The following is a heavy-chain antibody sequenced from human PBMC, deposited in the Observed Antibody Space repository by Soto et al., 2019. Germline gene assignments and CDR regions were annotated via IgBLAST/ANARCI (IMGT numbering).Heavy chain of an antibody. CDR1: GFSFSSYD. D-gene: IGHD1-26*01. CDR3: AKGSYSGVYSDFDY. CDR2: ISYDVTKK. Sequence: PGGTLRLSCAASGFSFSSYDMYWVRQAPGKGLEWVAAISYDVTKKYYADSVKGRFTLSRDNSKNTLYLQMNSLRAGDTAVYYCAKGSYSGVYSDFDYWGKGPLVTVS. J-gene: IGHJ4*02. V-gene: IGHV3-30*18.